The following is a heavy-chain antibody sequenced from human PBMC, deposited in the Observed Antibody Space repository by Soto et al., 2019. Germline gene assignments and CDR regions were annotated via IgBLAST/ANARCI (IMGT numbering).Heavy chain of an antibody. CDR2: ISDGGST. CDR1: GGSIYTYY. Sequence: SETLSLTCNVSGGSIYTYYWNWIRQSPGKGLEWIGYISDGGSTNYNPSLKSRVTISVDTSKNQFSLRLSSVTAADTAAYYCARAYYDTSSYYPHFGHWGQGTLVTVSS. V-gene: IGHV4-59*01. D-gene: IGHD3-22*01. J-gene: IGHJ4*02. CDR3: ARAYYDTSSYYPHFGH.